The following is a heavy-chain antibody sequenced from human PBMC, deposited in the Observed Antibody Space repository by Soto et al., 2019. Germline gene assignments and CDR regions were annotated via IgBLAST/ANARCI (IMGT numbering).Heavy chain of an antibody. V-gene: IGHV3-11*01. Sequence: GGSLRLSCEASGFTFSDNYMNWIRQAPGKGLEWVSYISKSGTTTYYADSVKGRFTISRDNSKNSLYLQMNNLRAEDTAVYYCAKSVFALSRGERPDFYYWGQGTLVTVSS. D-gene: IGHD1-1*01. CDR1: GFTFSDNY. CDR3: AKSVFALSRGERPDFYY. CDR2: ISKSGTTT. J-gene: IGHJ4*02.